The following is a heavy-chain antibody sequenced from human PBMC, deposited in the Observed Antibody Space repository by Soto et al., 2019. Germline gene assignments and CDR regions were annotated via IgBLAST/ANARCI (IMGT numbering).Heavy chain of an antibody. CDR2: IIPIFGTA. Sequence: SVKVSCKASGGTFSSYAISWVRQAPGQGLEWMGGIIPIFGTANYAQKFQGRVTMTRDTSISTAYMELSRLRSDDTAVYYCAKYIAAAGTGWFDPWGQGTLVTVSS. CDR3: AKYIAAAGTGWFDP. D-gene: IGHD6-13*01. V-gene: IGHV1-69*05. CDR1: GGTFSSYA. J-gene: IGHJ5*02.